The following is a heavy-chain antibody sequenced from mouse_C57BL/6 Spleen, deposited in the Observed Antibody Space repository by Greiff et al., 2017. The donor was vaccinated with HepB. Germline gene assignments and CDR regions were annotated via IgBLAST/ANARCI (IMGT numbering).Heavy chain of an antibody. J-gene: IGHJ2*01. Sequence: VKVEESGGGLVKPGGSLKLSCAASGFTFSSYAMSWVRQTPEKRLEWVATISDGGSYTYYPDNVKGRFTISRDNAKNNLYLQMSHLKSEDTAMYYCARDRDYGPFDYWGQGTTLTVSS. CDR3: ARDRDYGPFDY. CDR2: ISDGGSYT. CDR1: GFTFSSYA. D-gene: IGHD2-4*01. V-gene: IGHV5-4*01.